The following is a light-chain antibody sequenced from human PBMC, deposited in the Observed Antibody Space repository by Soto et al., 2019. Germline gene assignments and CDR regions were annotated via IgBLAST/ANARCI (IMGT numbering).Light chain of an antibody. J-gene: IGKJ2*01. CDR2: AAS. CDR1: QGISSY. V-gene: IGKV1-8*01. CDR3: QQYDHPPYT. Sequence: AIRMTQSPSSLSASTGDRVTITCRASQGISSYLAWYQQKPGKAPKLLIYAASTLQSGVPSRFSGSGSGTDFTLTISCLQSEDTATYYCQQYDHPPYTFGQGTKVDIK.